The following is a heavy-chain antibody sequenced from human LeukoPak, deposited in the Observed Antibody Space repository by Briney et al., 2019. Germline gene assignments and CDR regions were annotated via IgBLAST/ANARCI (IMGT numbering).Heavy chain of an antibody. Sequence: GGSLRLSCAASGFTFSSYGMHWVRQAPGKGLEWVAFIRYDGSNKYYADSVKGRFTISRDNSKNTLYLQMNSLRAEDTAVYYCAKEGTSSGWYLFADYWGQGTLVTVSS. CDR3: AKEGTSSGWYLFADY. J-gene: IGHJ4*02. CDR2: IRYDGSNK. V-gene: IGHV3-30*02. D-gene: IGHD6-19*01. CDR1: GFTFSSYG.